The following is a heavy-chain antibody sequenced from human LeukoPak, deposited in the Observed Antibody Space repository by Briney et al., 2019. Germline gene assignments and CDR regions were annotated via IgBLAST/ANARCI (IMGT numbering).Heavy chain of an antibody. CDR2: IWYDGSNK. V-gene: IGHV3-33*01. Sequence: GRSLRLSCAASGFTFSSYGMHWVRQAPGKGLEWVAVIWYDGSNKYYADSVKGRFTISRDNSKNTLYLQMNSLRAEDTAVYYCARERRTDCSSTSCPLDYWGQGTLVTVSS. CDR3: ARERRTDCSSTSCPLDY. CDR1: GFTFSSYG. J-gene: IGHJ4*02. D-gene: IGHD2-2*01.